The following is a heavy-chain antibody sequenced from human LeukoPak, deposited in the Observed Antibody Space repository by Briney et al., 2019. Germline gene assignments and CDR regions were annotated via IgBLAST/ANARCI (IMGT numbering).Heavy chain of an antibody. CDR3: ARDLLSNHFDY. D-gene: IGHD2-15*01. Sequence: KPSETLSLTCTVSGYSISSGYYWGWIRQPPGKGLEWIGSIYHSGSTYYNPSLKSRVTISVDTSKNQFSLKLSSVTAADTAVYYCARDLLSNHFDYWGQGTLVTVSS. CDR2: IYHSGST. CDR1: GYSISSGYY. J-gene: IGHJ4*02. V-gene: IGHV4-38-2*02.